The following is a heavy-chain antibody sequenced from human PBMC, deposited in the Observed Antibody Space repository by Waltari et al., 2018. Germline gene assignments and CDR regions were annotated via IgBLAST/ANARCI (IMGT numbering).Heavy chain of an antibody. J-gene: IGHJ4*02. CDR3: ARHGDYGVYFDY. D-gene: IGHD4-17*01. V-gene: IGHV4-59*08. CDR1: GGSISSYY. CDR2: IYYSGST. Sequence: QVQLQESGPGLVKPSETLSLTCTVSGGSISSYYWSWIRQPPGKGLEWIGYIYYSGSTNYNPPLKSRVTISVDTSKNQFSLKLSSVTAADTAVYYCARHGDYGVYFDYWGQGTLVTVSS.